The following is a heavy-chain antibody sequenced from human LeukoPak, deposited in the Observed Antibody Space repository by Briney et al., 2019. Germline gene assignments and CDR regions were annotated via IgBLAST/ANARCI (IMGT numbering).Heavy chain of an antibody. CDR1: GGSISSYY. D-gene: IGHD2-2*01. J-gene: IGHJ5*02. CDR3: ARGQDIVVVPAAIDNWFDP. CDR2: IYYSGST. V-gene: IGHV4-59*01. Sequence: SETLSLTCTVSGGSISSYYWSWIRQPPGKGLEWIGYIYYSGSTNYTPSLKSRVTISVDTSKNQLSLKLSSVTAADTAVYYCARGQDIVVVPAAIDNWFDPWGQGTLVTVSS.